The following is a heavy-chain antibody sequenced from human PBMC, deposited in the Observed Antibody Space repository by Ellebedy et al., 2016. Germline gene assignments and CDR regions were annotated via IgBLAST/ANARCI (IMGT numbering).Heavy chain of an antibody. V-gene: IGHV1-18*01. J-gene: IGHJ4*02. Sequence: ASVKVSCKASGGTFSSYAISWVRRAPGQGLEWMGWISAYNGNTNYAQKLQGRVTMTTDTSTSTAYMELRSLRSDDTAIFYCARNRGGGSYYDYWGQGTLVTVSS. D-gene: IGHD1-26*01. CDR2: ISAYNGNT. CDR3: ARNRGGGSYYDY. CDR1: GGTFSSYA.